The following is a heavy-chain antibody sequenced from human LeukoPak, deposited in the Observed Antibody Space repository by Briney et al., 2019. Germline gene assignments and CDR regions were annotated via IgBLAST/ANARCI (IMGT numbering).Heavy chain of an antibody. CDR2: VSVSGENT. CDR1: GFTFSDYL. V-gene: IGHV3-23*01. D-gene: IGHD5-12*01. CDR3: VRGYSGHD. J-gene: IGHJ4*02. Sequence: PGGSLRLSCAASGFTFSDYLIHWVRQAPGKGLLWVSGVSVSGENTNYADSVKGRFTISRDNSKNTLSLQMTSLRADDTAVYYCVRGYSGHDWGQGTLVIVSS.